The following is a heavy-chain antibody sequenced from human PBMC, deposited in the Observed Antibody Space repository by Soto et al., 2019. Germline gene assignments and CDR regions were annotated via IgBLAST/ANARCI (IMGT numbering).Heavy chain of an antibody. J-gene: IGHJ6*02. CDR2: IIPIFGTA. CDR3: ARSLYSSGYYYYCMDV. Sequence: GASLKVSCKASGGTFSSYAISWVRQAPGQGLEWMGGIIPIFGTANYAQKFQGRVTITADKSTSTAYMELSSLRSEDTAVYYCARSLYSSGYYYYCMDVWGQGTTVTVSS. CDR1: GGTFSSYA. V-gene: IGHV1-69*06. D-gene: IGHD6-19*01.